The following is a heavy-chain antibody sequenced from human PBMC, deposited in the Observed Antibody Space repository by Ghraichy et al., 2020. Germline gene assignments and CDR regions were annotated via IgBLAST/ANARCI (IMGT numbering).Heavy chain of an antibody. J-gene: IGHJ5*02. Sequence: GSLRLSCTVSDGSISSSSYYWGWIRQPPGKGLEWIGSIYYSGSTNYNPSLKSRVTISIDTSKNQFSLKVSSVTAADTAVYYCARAKLRSNWFDPWGQGILVTVSS. CDR3: ARAKLRSNWFDP. V-gene: IGHV4-39*07. CDR1: DGSISSSSYY. CDR2: IYYSGST. D-gene: IGHD3-3*01.